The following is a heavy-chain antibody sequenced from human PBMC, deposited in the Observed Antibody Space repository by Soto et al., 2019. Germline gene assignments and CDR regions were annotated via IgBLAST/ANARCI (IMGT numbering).Heavy chain of an antibody. CDR3: AKTLYDSSGYRPLYFDY. Sequence: PGGSLRLSCAASGFTFSSYAMSWVRQAPGKGLEWVSAISGSGGSTYYADSVKGRFTISRDNSKNTLYLQMNSLRAEDTAVYYCAKTLYDSSGYRPLYFDYWGQGTLVTVSS. CDR2: ISGSGGST. CDR1: GFTFSSYA. J-gene: IGHJ4*02. V-gene: IGHV3-23*01. D-gene: IGHD3-22*01.